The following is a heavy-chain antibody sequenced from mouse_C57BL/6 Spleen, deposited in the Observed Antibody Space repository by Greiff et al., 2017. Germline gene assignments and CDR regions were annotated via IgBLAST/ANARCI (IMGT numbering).Heavy chain of an antibody. CDR2: IHPSDGDT. D-gene: IGHD2-2*01. Sequence: QVQLQQPGAELVKPGASVKVSCKASGYTFTSYWMHWVKQRPGQGLEWIGRIHPSDGDTNYNQKFKGKATLTVDKSSSTAYMQLSSLTSEDSAVYYCAISGYEEAMDYWGQGTSVTVSS. J-gene: IGHJ4*01. CDR1: GYTFTSYW. V-gene: IGHV1-74*01. CDR3: AISGYEEAMDY.